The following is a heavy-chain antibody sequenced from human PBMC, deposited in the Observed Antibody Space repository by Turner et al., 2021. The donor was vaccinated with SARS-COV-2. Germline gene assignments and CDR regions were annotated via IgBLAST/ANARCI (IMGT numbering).Heavy chain of an antibody. CDR3: AKQQGLYSNPMYYFDY. CDR1: GFTFSSYG. Sequence: QVQLVESGGGVVQPGRSLRLSCAASGFTFSSYGLHWVRQAPGKGLEWGEVTSYDGSNKYYADSVKGRFTISRDNSKNTLYLQMNSLRAEDTAVYYCAKQQGLYSNPMYYFDYWGQGTLVTVSS. CDR2: TSYDGSNK. D-gene: IGHD4-4*01. V-gene: IGHV3-30*18. J-gene: IGHJ4*02.